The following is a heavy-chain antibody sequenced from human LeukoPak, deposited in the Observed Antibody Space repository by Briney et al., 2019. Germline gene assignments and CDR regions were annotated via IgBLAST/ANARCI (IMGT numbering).Heavy chain of an antibody. CDR3: ARDLGGAPDY. J-gene: IGHJ4*02. D-gene: IGHD1-26*01. CDR1: GFTFDDYA. Sequence: GGSLRLSCAASGFTFDDYAMHWVRQAPGKGLEWVSGISWDSGSIGYADSVKGRFTISRDNAKNSLYLQMNSLRAEDTAVYYCARDLGGAPDYWGQGTLVTVSS. V-gene: IGHV3-9*01. CDR2: ISWDSGSI.